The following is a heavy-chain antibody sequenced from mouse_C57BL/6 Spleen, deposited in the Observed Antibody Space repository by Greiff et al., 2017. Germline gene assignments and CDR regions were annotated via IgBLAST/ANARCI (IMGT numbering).Heavy chain of an antibody. D-gene: IGHD1-1*01. CDR2: IDPSDSYT. CDR3: ARGLRLRDD. V-gene: IGHV1-50*01. CDR1: GFTFTSYW. Sequence: QVQLQQPGAELVKPGASVKLSCKASGFTFTSYWMQWVKQRPGQGLAWIGEIDPSDSYTNYNQKFKGKATLTVDTSSSTAYMQLSSLTTEDSAVYYCARGLRLRDDWGKGNTLTVSS. J-gene: IGHJ2*01.